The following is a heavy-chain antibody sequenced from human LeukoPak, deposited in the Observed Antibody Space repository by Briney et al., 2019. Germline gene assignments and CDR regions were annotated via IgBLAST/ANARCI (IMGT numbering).Heavy chain of an antibody. Sequence: SETLSLTCAVYGGSFSGYYWSWIRQPPGKGLEWIGENNHSGSTNYNPSLKSRVTISVDTSKNQFSLKLSSVTAADTAVYYCARVVYSPDYVWGSYRYRYYGMDVWGQGTTVTVSS. V-gene: IGHV4-34*01. J-gene: IGHJ6*02. CDR3: ARVVYSPDYVWGSYRYRYYGMDV. D-gene: IGHD3-16*02. CDR1: GGSFSGYY. CDR2: NNHSGST.